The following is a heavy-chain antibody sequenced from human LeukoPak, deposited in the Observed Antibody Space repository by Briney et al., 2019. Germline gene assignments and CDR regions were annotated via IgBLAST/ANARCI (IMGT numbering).Heavy chain of an antibody. CDR3: ARGGYTVTHHDY. CDR2: INAGNGNT. D-gene: IGHD4-11*01. J-gene: IGHJ4*02. Sequence: GASVKVSCKASGYTFTSYAMHWVRQAPGQRLEWMGWINAGNGNTKYSQKFQGRVTITRDTSTSTAYMELRSLRSDDTAVYYCARGGYTVTHHDYWGQGTLVTVSS. V-gene: IGHV1-3*01. CDR1: GYTFTSYA.